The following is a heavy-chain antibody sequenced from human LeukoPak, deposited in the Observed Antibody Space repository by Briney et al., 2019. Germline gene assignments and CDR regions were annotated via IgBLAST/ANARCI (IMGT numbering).Heavy chain of an antibody. CDR3: ARARRALDSSPGLDP. CDR2: ISSSGSTI. CDR1: GFTLSGYY. J-gene: IGHJ5*02. D-gene: IGHD2-15*01. Sequence: GGSLRLSCAASGFTLSGYYMSWIRQAPGKGLEWVAYISSSGSTINYVDSVKGRFTISRDNAKNSLYLQMNSLRAEDTAVYYCARARRALDSSPGLDPWGQGTLVTVSS. V-gene: IGHV3-11*01.